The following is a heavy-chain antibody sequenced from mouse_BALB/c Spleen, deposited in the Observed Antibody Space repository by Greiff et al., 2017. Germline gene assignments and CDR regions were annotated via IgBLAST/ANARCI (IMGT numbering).Heavy chain of an antibody. CDR3: ARDRGSGAMDY. CDR1: GFSLTSYG. D-gene: IGHD3-2*02. CDR2: IWAGGST. Sequence: VQLQESGPGLVAPSQSLSITCTVSGFSLTSYGVHWVRQPPRKGLEWLGVIWAGGSTNYNSALMSRLSISKDNSKSQVFLKMNSLHTDDTAMYYCARDRGSGAMDYWGQGTSVTVSS. V-gene: IGHV2-9*02. J-gene: IGHJ4*01.